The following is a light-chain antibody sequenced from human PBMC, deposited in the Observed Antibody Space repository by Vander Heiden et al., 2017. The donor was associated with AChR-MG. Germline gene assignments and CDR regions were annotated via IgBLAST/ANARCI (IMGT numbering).Light chain of an antibody. CDR2: GAS. CDR3: QQYGSSPPIT. Sequence: EIVLTQSPGTLSLSPGERATLSCRASQSVSRSYLAWYKQKPGQAPRLLIYGASSRATGIPDRFSGSGYGTDFTLTISRREPEDFAVYYCQQYGSSPPITFGQGTRLEIK. V-gene: IGKV3-20*01. CDR1: QSVSRSY. J-gene: IGKJ5*01.